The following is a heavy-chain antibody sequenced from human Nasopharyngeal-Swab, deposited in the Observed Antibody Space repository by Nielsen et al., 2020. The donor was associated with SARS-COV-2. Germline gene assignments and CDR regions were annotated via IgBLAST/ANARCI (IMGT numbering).Heavy chain of an antibody. V-gene: IGHV1-69*06. D-gene: IGHD3-3*01. Sequence: PVKVSCKASGGTFSSYAITWVRQAPGQGLEWMGGIIPIFGTANYAQKFQGRVTITADKSTSTAYMELSSLRSEDTAVYYCARDRIEITIFGVVYYGMDVWGQGTTVTVSS. CDR1: GGTFSSYA. CDR3: ARDRIEITIFGVVYYGMDV. J-gene: IGHJ6*02. CDR2: IIPIFGTA.